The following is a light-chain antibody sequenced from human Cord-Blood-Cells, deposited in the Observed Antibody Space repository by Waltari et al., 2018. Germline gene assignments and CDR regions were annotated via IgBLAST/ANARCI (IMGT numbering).Light chain of an antibody. V-gene: IGLV2-8*01. Sequence: QSALTQPPSASGSPGQSVTISCTGTSSDVGGYNYVSWYQQHPGKAPKLMIYEVSKRPAVVPDRFSGSKSGKTASLTVSGLQAEYEADYYCSSDAGSNNWVFGGGTKLTVL. CDR3: SSDAGSNNWV. CDR2: EVS. J-gene: IGLJ3*02. CDR1: SSDVGGYNY.